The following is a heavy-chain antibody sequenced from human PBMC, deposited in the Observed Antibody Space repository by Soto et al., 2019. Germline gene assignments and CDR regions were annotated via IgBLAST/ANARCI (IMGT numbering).Heavy chain of an antibody. V-gene: IGHV4-39*01. CDR2: IYYSGTS. CDR3: ATLHCDSHKYDPLDP. CDR1: GVSINDDTYY. J-gene: IGHJ5*02. Sequence: QLQLQETGPGLVKPSETLSLTCTVSGVSINDDTYYWGWIRQPPGKGLEWIGSIYYSGTSSYNPSPKRRVPRSVDTSNTHLPLRLGSVSASDTAVYYGATLHCDSHKYDPLDPWGQGTLVIVSS. D-gene: IGHD3-22*01.